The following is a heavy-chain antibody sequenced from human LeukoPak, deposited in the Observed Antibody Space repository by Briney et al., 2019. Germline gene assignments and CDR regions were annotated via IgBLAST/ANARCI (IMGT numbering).Heavy chain of an antibody. J-gene: IGHJ4*02. Sequence: GGSLRLSCAASGFTFSSYEMNWVRQAPGKGLEWVSYISSSGSTIYYADSVKGRSTISRDNARNSLYLQMNSLRAEDTAVYYCAREGTVGATIASDYFDYWGQGTLVTVSS. V-gene: IGHV3-48*03. CDR2: ISSSGSTI. CDR1: GFTFSSYE. CDR3: AREGTVGATIASDYFDY. D-gene: IGHD1-26*01.